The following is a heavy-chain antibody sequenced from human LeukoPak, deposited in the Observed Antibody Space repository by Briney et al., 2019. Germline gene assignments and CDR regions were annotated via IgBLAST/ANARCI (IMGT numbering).Heavy chain of an antibody. J-gene: IGHJ5*02. CDR3: ARDLDSSGWSHNWFDP. CDR1: GYTFTGYY. V-gene: IGHV1-2*02. Sequence: ASVKVSCKASGYTFTGYYMRWVRQAPGQGLEWMGWINPNSGGTNYAQKLQGRVTMTRDTSISTAYMELSRLRSDDTSVYYCARDLDSSGWSHNWFDPWGQGTLVTVSS. CDR2: INPNSGGT. D-gene: IGHD6-19*01.